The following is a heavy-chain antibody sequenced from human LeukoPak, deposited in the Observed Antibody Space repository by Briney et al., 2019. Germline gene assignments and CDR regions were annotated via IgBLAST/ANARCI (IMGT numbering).Heavy chain of an antibody. CDR1: GYTFTGYY. V-gene: IGHV1-2*02. CDR2: INPYSGGT. CDR3: ARPQDPMVRGVNWYFDL. J-gene: IGHJ2*01. D-gene: IGHD3-10*01. Sequence: ASVKVSCKASGYTFTGYYMHWVRQAPGQGLEWMGWINPYSGGTNYAQKFQGRVTMTRDTSISTAYMELSRLRSDDTAVYYCARPQDPMVRGVNWYFDLWGRGTLVTVSS.